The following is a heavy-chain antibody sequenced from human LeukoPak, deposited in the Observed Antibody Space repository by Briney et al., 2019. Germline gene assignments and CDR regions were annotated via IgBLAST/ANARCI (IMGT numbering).Heavy chain of an antibody. CDR2: ISSSSSYI. CDR1: GFTFSSYS. CDR3: AREPWELARDAFDI. J-gene: IGHJ3*02. Sequence: GGSLRLSCAASGFTFSSYSMNWVRQAPGKGLEWVSSISSSSSYIYYADSVKGRFTISRDNAKNSLYLQMNSLRAEDTAVYYCAREPWELARDAFDIWGQGTMVTVSS. V-gene: IGHV3-21*01. D-gene: IGHD1-26*01.